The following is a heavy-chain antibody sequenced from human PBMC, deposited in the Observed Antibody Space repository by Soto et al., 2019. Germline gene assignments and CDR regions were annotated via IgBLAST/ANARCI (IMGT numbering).Heavy chain of an antibody. J-gene: IGHJ6*02. Sequence: LRLSCAASRFTFRSYSMNWVRQAPGKGLEWVSSISSSSSYIYYADSVKGRFTISRDNAKNSLYLQMNSLRAEDTAVYYCARDRSAPITSFGVVTYYGMDVWGQGTTVTVSS. V-gene: IGHV3-21*01. CDR3: ARDRSAPITSFGVVTYYGMDV. CDR2: ISSSSSYI. CDR1: RFTFRSYS. D-gene: IGHD3-3*01.